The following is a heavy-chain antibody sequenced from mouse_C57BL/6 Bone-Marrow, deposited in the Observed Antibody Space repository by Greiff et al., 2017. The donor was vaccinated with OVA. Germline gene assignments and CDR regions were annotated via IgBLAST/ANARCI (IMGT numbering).Heavy chain of an antibody. D-gene: IGHD2-3*01. CDR1: GFTFSDYY. CDR2: ISNGGGST. J-gene: IGHJ1*03. V-gene: IGHV5-12*01. Sequence: EVQLMESGGGLVQPGGSLKLSCAASGFTFSDYYMYWVRQTPEKRLEWVAYISNGGGSTYYPDTVKGRFTISRDNAKNTLYLQMSRLKSEDTAMYYCARHRWSYWYFDVWGTGTTVTVSS. CDR3: ARHRWSYWYFDV.